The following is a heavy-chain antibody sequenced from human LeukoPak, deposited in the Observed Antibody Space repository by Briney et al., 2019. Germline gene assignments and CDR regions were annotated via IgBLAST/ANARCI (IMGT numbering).Heavy chain of an antibody. D-gene: IGHD2-15*01. V-gene: IGHV4-61*01. Sequence: SETLSLTCTVSGYSISSSYYWSWIRQPPGQGLEWIGYIYYSGSTNYNPSLKSRVTISVDTSKNQFSLKLSSVTAADTAVYYCARDMRCSGGSCYDAFDIWGQGTMVTVSS. CDR1: GYSISSSYY. CDR3: ARDMRCSGGSCYDAFDI. CDR2: IYYSGST. J-gene: IGHJ3*02.